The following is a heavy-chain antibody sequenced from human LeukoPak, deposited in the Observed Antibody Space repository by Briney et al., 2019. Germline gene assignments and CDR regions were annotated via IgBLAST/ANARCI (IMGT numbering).Heavy chain of an antibody. V-gene: IGHV1-2*02. J-gene: IGHJ1*01. CDR2: INPDGGGT. CDR1: GYTFTGYY. Sequence: ASVKVSCKASGYTFTGYYMHWVRQAPGQGLEWMGWINPDGGGTNYAQKFQGRVTMTRDTSISTAYMELSRLRSDDTAVYYCAQGYCTNGVCYGDSEYFQHWGQGTLVTVSS. D-gene: IGHD2-8*01. CDR3: AQGYCTNGVCYGDSEYFQH.